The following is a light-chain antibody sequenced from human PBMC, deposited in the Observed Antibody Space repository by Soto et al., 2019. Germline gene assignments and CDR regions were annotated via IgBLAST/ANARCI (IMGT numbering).Light chain of an antibody. CDR3: SSYAGSRTYV. Sequence: QSVLTQPASVSGSPGRSITISCTGTSSDVGTYNYVSWYQQHPGKAPKLIIYDVSTRPSGLSNRFSGSKSGNTASLTISGLQAEDEADYYCSSYAGSRTYVFGTGTKLTVL. V-gene: IGLV2-14*01. CDR2: DVS. J-gene: IGLJ1*01. CDR1: SSDVGTYNY.